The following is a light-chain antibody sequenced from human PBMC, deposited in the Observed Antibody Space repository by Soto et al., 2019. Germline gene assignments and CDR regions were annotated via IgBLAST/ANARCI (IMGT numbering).Light chain of an antibody. CDR2: GAS. V-gene: IGKV3-20*01. CDR1: QSVSSGY. Sequence: EIVLTQSPGTLSLSPGESATLSCRASQSVSSGYLAWYQQKPGQAPRLLIYGASSRATGIPDRFSGSGSGTDFTLTISGLEPEDFAVYYCQQYVTSPLTFGGGTKVEIK. J-gene: IGKJ4*01. CDR3: QQYVTSPLT.